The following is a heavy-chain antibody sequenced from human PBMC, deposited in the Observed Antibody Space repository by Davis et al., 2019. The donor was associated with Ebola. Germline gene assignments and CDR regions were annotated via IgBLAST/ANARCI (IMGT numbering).Heavy chain of an antibody. CDR3: TRDPSSRTAKYYFDS. V-gene: IGHV3-30*03. D-gene: IGHD6-6*01. CDR2: ISYDGSDK. Sequence: GESLKISCAASGFTFSIYGMHWVRQAPGKGPEWVASISYDGSDKYYADSVKGRFTISRDNAKNSLYLQMNSLRDEDTAVYYCTRDPSSRTAKYYFDSWGQGTLVTVSS. J-gene: IGHJ4*02. CDR1: GFTFSIYG.